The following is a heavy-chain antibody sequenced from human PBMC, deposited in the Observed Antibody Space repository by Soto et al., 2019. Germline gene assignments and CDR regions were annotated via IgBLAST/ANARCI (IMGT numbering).Heavy chain of an antibody. J-gene: IGHJ4*02. CDR2: ISYDGRNR. CDR3: AKDTYYYDSSGYYVFDY. CDR1: GFVFSSYG. Sequence: QVQLVESGGGVVQPGRSLRLSCAASGFVFSSYGIHWVRQAPGKGLEWVAGISYDGRNRYYTDSVKGRFTISRDNSMNTLCLQMKSLRAEDTAVYYCAKDTYYYDSSGYYVFDYWGQGTLVTVSS. V-gene: IGHV3-30*18. D-gene: IGHD3-22*01.